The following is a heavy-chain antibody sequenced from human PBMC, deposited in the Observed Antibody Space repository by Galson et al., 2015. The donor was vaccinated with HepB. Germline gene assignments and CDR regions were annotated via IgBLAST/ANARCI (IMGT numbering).Heavy chain of an antibody. CDR3: ATREKNVLRFLEWLL. CDR2: IIPIFGTA. D-gene: IGHD3-3*01. V-gene: IGHV1-69*13. CDR1: GGTFSSYA. Sequence: SVKVSCKASGGTFSSYAISWVRQAPGQGLEWMGGIIPIFGTANYAQKFQGRVTITADESTSTTYMELCSLRSEDTAVYYCATREKNVLRFLEWLLWGQGTLVTVSS. J-gene: IGHJ4*02.